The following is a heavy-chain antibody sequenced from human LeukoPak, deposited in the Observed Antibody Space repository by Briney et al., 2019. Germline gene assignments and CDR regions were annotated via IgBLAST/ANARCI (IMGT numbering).Heavy chain of an antibody. V-gene: IGHV3-9*01. J-gene: IGHJ4*02. CDR2: ISWNSGRI. Sequence: GRSLRLSCAASGFTFDDYAMHWVRQAPGKGVEWVSGISWNSGRIGYGDSVKGRFTISRDNAKNSLYLQMNSLRAEDTALYNCAKDMRTDAAGTLDYWGQGTLVTVSS. CDR3: AKDMRTDAAGTLDY. D-gene: IGHD6-13*01. CDR1: GFTFDDYA.